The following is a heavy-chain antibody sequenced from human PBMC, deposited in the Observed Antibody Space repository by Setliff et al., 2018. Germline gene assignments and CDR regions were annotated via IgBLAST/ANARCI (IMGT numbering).Heavy chain of an antibody. J-gene: IGHJ6*03. CDR2: IYIGGSA. CDR3: AREQWLDPPGYYYMDV. CDR1: GGSIISYY. D-gene: IGHD6-19*01. V-gene: IGHV4-4*07. Sequence: PSETLSLTCTVSGGSIISYYWSWIRQPAGKGLEWIGHIYIGGSANYNPSLKSRVTMSIDTSKNQFSLKLNSVTAADMAAYYCAREQWLDPPGYYYMDVWAKGTTVTVSS.